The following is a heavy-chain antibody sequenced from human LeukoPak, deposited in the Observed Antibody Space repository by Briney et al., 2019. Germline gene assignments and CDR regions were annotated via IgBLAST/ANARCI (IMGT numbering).Heavy chain of an antibody. CDR3: AKAAEWLAADYIDY. V-gene: IGHV4-34*01. CDR1: GGSFSGYY. J-gene: IGHJ4*02. CDR2: INHSGST. D-gene: IGHD3-3*01. Sequence: SETLSLTCAVYGGSFSGYYWSWIRQPPGKGLEWIGEINHSGSTNYNPSLKSRVTISVDTSKNQFSLKLSSVTAADTAVYYCAKAAEWLAADYIDYWGQGTLVTVSS.